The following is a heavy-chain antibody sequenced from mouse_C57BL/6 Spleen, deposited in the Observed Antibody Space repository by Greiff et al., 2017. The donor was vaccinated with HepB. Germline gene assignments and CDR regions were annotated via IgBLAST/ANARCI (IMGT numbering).Heavy chain of an antibody. D-gene: IGHD2-2*01. J-gene: IGHJ3*01. CDR1: GFTFSSYA. CDR2: ISSGGDYI. Sequence: EVKLVESGEGLVKPGGSLKLSCAASGFTFSSYAMSWVRQTPEKRLEWVAYISSGGDYIYYADTVKGRFTISRDNARNTLYLQMSSLKSEDTAMYYCTRGAPYGYDGAWFAYWGQGTLVTVSA. CDR3: TRGAPYGYDGAWFAY. V-gene: IGHV5-9-1*02.